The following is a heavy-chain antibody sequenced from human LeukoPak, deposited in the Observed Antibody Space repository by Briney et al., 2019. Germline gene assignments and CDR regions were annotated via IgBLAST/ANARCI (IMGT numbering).Heavy chain of an antibody. J-gene: IGHJ4*02. D-gene: IGHD3-10*01. CDR1: GYIFTSYW. CDR2: IDPGDSDT. CDR3: ARQTPYSGSGSYPDY. Sequence: GESLKISCKASGYIFTSYWIGWVRQMPGKGLEWMGIIDPGDSDTRYSPSFQGQVTISADKSISTAYLQWSTLKASDTAMYYCARQTPYSGSGSYPDYWSQGTLVTVSS. V-gene: IGHV5-51*01.